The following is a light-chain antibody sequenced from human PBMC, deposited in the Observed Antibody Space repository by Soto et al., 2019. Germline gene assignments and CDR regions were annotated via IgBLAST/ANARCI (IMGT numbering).Light chain of an antibody. Sequence: DIQMTQAPSSLSASVGDRVNITCRASQNIRNSLNWYQQKPGKAPKLLISSTSSLQSGVPSRFSGSGSGTDFTLTISSLQPEDFATYYCQHWTDYSWTFGQGTKVEVK. CDR2: STS. CDR3: QHWTDYSWT. CDR1: QNIRNS. V-gene: IGKV1-39*01. J-gene: IGKJ1*01.